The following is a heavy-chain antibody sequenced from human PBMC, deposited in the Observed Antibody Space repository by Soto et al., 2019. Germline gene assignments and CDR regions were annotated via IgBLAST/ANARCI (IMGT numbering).Heavy chain of an antibody. J-gene: IGHJ3*01. CDR1: GYTFTSYD. V-gene: IGHV1-8*01. Sequence: ASVKVSCKASGYTFTSYDINWVRQATGQGLEWLGWMNPNSGNTGYAQKLQGRITLTRSTSTSTAYMELTSLRPEDTAVYYCARGINWGQGTMVTVS. CDR2: MNPNSGNT. CDR3: ARGIN.